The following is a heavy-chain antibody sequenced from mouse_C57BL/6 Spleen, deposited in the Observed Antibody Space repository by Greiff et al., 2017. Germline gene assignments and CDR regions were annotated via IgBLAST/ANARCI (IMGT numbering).Heavy chain of an antibody. CDR2: IRNKANNHAT. V-gene: IGHV6-6*01. CDR3: TRPYGNYFDY. D-gene: IGHD2-1*01. J-gene: IGHJ2*02. Sequence: EVKLEESGGGLVQPGGSMKLSCAASGFTFSDAWMDWVRQSPEKGLEWVAEIRNKANNHATYYAESVKGRFTISRDASKNSVYLQMNSLGAEDTGIYYCTRPYGNYFDYWGQGTSLTVSS. CDR1: GFTFSDAW.